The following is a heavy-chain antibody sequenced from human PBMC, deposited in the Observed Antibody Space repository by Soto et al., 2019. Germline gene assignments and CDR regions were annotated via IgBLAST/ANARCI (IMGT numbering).Heavy chain of an antibody. CDR1: GGTFSSYA. D-gene: IGHD2-15*01. CDR3: ARDVTVVVVAATDYYYYGMDV. J-gene: IGHJ6*02. Sequence: QVQLVQSGAEVKKPGSSVKVSCKASGGTFSSYAISWVRQAPGQGLEWMGGIIPIFGTANYAQKFQGRVTLTADESTSTDYMELSSLRAEDTAVYYCARDVTVVVVAATDYYYYGMDVWGQGTTVTVSS. CDR2: IIPIFGTA. V-gene: IGHV1-69*12.